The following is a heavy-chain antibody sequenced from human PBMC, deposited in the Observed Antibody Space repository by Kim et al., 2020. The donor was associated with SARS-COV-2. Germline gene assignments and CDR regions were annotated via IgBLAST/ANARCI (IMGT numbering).Heavy chain of an antibody. V-gene: IGHV3-15*01. CDR2: IKSKTDGGTT. CDR3: TTAPYSSRTIDY. D-gene: IGHD6-13*01. CDR1: GFTFSNAW. J-gene: IGHJ4*02. Sequence: GSLRLSCAASGFTFSNAWMSWVRQAPGKGLEWVGRIKSKTDGGTTDYAAPVKGRFTISRDDSKNTLYLQMNSLKTEDTAVYYCTTAPYSSRTIDYWGQGTLVTVSS.